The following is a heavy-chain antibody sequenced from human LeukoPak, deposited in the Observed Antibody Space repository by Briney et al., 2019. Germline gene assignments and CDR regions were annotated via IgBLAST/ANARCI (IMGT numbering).Heavy chain of an antibody. D-gene: IGHD3-10*01. J-gene: IGHJ3*02. CDR1: GGTFSSYA. CDR3: ARAGLITMVRGVMVSDAFDI. Sequence: SVKVSCKASGGTFSSYAISWVRQAPGQGLEWMGRIIPIFGTANYAQKFQGRVTITTDESTSTAYMELSSLRSEDTAVYYCARAGLITMVRGVMVSDAFDIWGQGTMVAVSS. CDR2: IIPIFGTA. V-gene: IGHV1-69*05.